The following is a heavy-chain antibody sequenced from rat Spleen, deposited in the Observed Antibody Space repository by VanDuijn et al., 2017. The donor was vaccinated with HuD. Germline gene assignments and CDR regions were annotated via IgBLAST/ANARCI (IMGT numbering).Heavy chain of an antibody. D-gene: IGHD1-2*01. CDR1: GFTFSDYY. J-gene: IGHJ1*01. CDR3: ARQSSSIPYYWYFDF. CDR2: ISYDGSST. Sequence: EVQLVESGGGLVQPGRSMKLSCAASGFTFSDYYMAWVRQAPTKGLEWVASISYDGSSTYYRDSVKGRFTVSRDNAKSTLYLKMDSLRSEDTATYYCARQSSSIPYYWYFDFWGPGTMVTVSS. V-gene: IGHV5-22*01.